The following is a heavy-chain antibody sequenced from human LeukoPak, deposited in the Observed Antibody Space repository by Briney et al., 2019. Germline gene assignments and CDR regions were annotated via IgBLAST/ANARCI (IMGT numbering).Heavy chain of an antibody. CDR2: IIPIFGTA. CDR1: GGTFSSYA. CDR3: ARAVGAAAAAHY. Sequence: SVKVSCKASGGTFSSYAISWVRQAPGQGLEWMGGIIPIFGTANYAQKFQGRVTITTDESTSTAYMELSSLRSEDTAVYYCARAVGAAAAAHYWGQGTLVTVSS. D-gene: IGHD6-13*01. J-gene: IGHJ4*02. V-gene: IGHV1-69*05.